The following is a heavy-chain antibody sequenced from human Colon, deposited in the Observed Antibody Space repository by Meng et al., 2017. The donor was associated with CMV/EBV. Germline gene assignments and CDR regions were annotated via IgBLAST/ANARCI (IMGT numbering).Heavy chain of an antibody. CDR3: ARGLRRPEWFYFDS. CDR2: MNPNSSST. Sequence: SCYSFTSKDINWGRQATGQGLHGRGWMNPNSSSTGFEQKCQRRVTMTRITAISTAYMVVSSLTSEDAAVYYCARGLRRPEWFYFDSWGQGTLVTVSS. CDR1: CYSFTSKD. V-gene: IGHV1-8*01. D-gene: IGHD3-3*01. J-gene: IGHJ4*02.